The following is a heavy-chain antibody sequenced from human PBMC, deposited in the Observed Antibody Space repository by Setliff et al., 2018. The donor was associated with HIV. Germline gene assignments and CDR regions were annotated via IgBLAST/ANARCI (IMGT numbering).Heavy chain of an antibody. CDR2: IFPGDSDT. J-gene: IGHJ6*03. CDR3: ARAGSFDPYYYMDV. D-gene: IGHD3-10*01. V-gene: IGHV5-51*01. CDR1: GYIFTNYW. Sequence: GESLKISCKASGYIFTNYWIVWVRQIPGKGLEWMGSIFPGDSDTRYSPSFEDQVTISVDKSISTAYLQWSSLKASDTAMYYCARAGSFDPYYYMDVWGKGTTVTVS.